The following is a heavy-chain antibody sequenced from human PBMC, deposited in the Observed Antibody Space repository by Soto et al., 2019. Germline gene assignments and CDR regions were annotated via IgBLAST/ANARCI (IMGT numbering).Heavy chain of an antibody. D-gene: IGHD2-15*01. CDR1: GYTFTAYY. V-gene: IGHV1-2*02. CDR3: AKSWWIGEGWFVP. J-gene: IGHJ5*02. Sequence: QVQLVQSGAEVKKPGASVKVSCKASGYTFTAYYMHWVRQAPGQGLEWMGWINTNGGGPNYAQNFQGRVTITRDTSISTTYMELSSLRSDDTAVYYCAKSWWIGEGWFVPWGQGTLVTVSS. CDR2: INTNGGGP.